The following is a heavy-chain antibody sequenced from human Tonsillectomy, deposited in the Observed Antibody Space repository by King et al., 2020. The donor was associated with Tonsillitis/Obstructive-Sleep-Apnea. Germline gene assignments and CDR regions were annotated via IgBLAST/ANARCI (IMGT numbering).Heavy chain of an antibody. CDR2: IYYSGST. J-gene: IGHJ4*02. V-gene: IGHV4-59*01. CDR1: GGSISGYY. CDR3: ARDFATGYFDY. Sequence: VQLQESGPGLVKPSETLSLTCTVSGGSISGYYWSWIRQPPGKGLEWIGYIYYSGSTNYNPSLKSRVTISVDTSKNQFSLKLSSVTAADTAVYYCARDFATGYFDYWGQGTLVTVSS.